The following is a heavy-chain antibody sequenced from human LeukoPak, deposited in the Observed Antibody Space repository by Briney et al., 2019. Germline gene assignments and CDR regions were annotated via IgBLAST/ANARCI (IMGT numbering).Heavy chain of an antibody. CDR2: INTDGGST. Sequence: GGSLRLSCAASGFTFGSYWMHWVRQAPGKGLVWVSRINTDGGSTTYADSVKGRFTISRDNAKNTLYLQMNSLRAEDTAVYYCGRGFSIVPAGIPDYWGLGTLVTVSS. D-gene: IGHD2-2*02. CDR1: GFTFGSYW. V-gene: IGHV3-74*01. CDR3: GRGFSIVPAGIPDY. J-gene: IGHJ4*02.